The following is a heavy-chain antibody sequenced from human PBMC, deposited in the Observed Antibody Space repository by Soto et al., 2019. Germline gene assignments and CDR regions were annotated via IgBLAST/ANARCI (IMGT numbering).Heavy chain of an antibody. CDR1: GGSSSGYY. Sequence: SETLSLTCTVSGGSSSGYYWHWVRQPPGKGLEWIGYIYNSGSTNYNPSFKTRVTISVDTSKNQFSLKLSSVTAADTAVYYCARGRREVSVVKVGGYSYGEYYYMDVWGKGTTVTVSS. J-gene: IGHJ6*03. CDR2: IYNSGST. D-gene: IGHD5-18*01. V-gene: IGHV4-59*01. CDR3: ARGRREVSVVKVGGYSYGEYYYMDV.